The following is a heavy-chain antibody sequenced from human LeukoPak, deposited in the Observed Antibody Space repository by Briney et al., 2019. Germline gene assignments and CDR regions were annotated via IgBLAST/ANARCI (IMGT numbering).Heavy chain of an antibody. CDR2: ISYDGSNK. V-gene: IGHV3-30-3*01. CDR3: ASGCSGGSCYNSPISY. D-gene: IGHD2-15*01. CDR1: GFTFSSYA. J-gene: IGHJ4*02. Sequence: PGGSLRLSCAASGFTFSSYAMHWVRQAPGKGLEWVAVISYDGSNKYYADSVKGRFTISRDNSKNTLYLQMNSLRAEDTAVYYCASGCSGGSCYNSPISYWGQGTLVTVSS.